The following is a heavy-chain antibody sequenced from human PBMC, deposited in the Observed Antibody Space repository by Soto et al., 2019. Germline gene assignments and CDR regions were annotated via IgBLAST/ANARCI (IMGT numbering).Heavy chain of an antibody. CDR1: GYTFTSYC. V-gene: IGHV1-18*01. Sequence: VKVSCKASGYTFTSYCISWVRQAPGKGLEWMGWISGNNGGTSYAEKFQGRVTMSRDTSTSTAYMELSSPRSDDTAVYYCARGLRLAAAGPGPFDYWGQGTLVTVSS. CDR3: ARGLRLAAAGPGPFDY. D-gene: IGHD6-13*01. J-gene: IGHJ4*02. CDR2: ISGNNGGT.